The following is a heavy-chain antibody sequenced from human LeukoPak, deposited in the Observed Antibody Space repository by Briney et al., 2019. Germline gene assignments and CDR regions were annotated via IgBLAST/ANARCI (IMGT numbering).Heavy chain of an antibody. D-gene: IGHD2-15*01. CDR3: ARESLAGYCSGGSCFTIGSAFDI. J-gene: IGHJ3*02. Sequence: SETLSLTCTVSGGSISSYYWSWIRQPPGKGLEWIGYIYYGGSTNYNPSLKSRVTISVDTSKNQFSLKLSSVTAADTAVYYCARESLAGYCSGGSCFTIGSAFDIWGHGTMVTVSS. CDR1: GGSISSYY. V-gene: IGHV4-59*12. CDR2: IYYGGST.